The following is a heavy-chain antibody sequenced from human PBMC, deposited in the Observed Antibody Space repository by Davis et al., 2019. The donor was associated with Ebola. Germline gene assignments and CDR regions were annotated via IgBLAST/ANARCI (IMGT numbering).Heavy chain of an antibody. V-gene: IGHV4-59*12. CDR1: GGSISSYY. D-gene: IGHD3-22*01. Sequence: PSETLSLTCTVSGGSISSYYWSWIRQPPGKGLEWIGYMYYSGSTNYNPSLKSRVTISVDTSKNQFSLKLSSVTAADTAVYYCARDRGYYYDSSGYYASYYFDYWGQGTLVTVSS. CDR3: ARDRGYYYDSSGYYASYYFDY. CDR2: MYYSGST. J-gene: IGHJ4*02.